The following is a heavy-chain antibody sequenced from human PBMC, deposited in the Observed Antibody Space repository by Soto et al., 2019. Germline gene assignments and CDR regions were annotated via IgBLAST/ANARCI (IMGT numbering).Heavy chain of an antibody. Sequence: GGSLRLSCAASGFTFSSYSMNWVRQAPGKGLEWVSYISSSSSTIYYADSVKGRFTISRDNAKNSLYLQMNSLRAEDTAVYYCARDDSYGDYYYYMDVWGKGTTVTVSS. V-gene: IGHV3-48*01. D-gene: IGHD4-17*01. J-gene: IGHJ6*03. CDR1: GFTFSSYS. CDR3: ARDDSYGDYYYYMDV. CDR2: ISSSSSTI.